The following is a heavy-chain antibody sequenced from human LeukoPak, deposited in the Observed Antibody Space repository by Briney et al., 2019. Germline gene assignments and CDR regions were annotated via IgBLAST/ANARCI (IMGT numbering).Heavy chain of an antibody. V-gene: IGHV3-48*01. CDR3: ARRGDSPMIGDH. Sequence: GGSLRLSCAASGFTFSSYGVNWVRQAPGKGLEWLSYLSNTGNIHYAQSVKGRFTISRDNAKSSLYLQMDGLRAEDTAVYYCARRGDSPMIGDHWGQGILVTAAS. D-gene: IGHD3-10*02. J-gene: IGHJ4*02. CDR2: LSNTGNI. CDR1: GFTFSSYG.